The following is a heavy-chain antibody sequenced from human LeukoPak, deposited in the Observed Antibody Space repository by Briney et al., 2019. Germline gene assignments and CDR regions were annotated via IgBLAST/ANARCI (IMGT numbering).Heavy chain of an antibody. J-gene: IGHJ3*01. D-gene: IGHD3-10*01. CDR1: GGSISSYY. V-gene: IGHV4-4*09. CDR3: ARHPPRGSQPADAFDV. CDR2: IYARGST. Sequence: PSETLSLTCTASGGSISSYYWSWIGQPPGRGLAGLGYIYARGSTNSNPPLKSRVTITVDTSTNLFSLRLSSVTPADTAVYYCARHPPRGSQPADAFDVWGQGTTVTVSS.